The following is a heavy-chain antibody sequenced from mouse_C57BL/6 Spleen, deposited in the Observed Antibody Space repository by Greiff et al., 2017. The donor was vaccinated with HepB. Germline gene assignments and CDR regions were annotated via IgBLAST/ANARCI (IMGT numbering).Heavy chain of an antibody. CDR3: AREEGYDEGDYAMDY. V-gene: IGHV1-4*01. J-gene: IGHJ4*01. Sequence: LVESGAELTRPGASVKMSCKASGYTFTSYTMHWVKQRPGQGLEWIGYINPSSGYTKYNQKFKDKATLTADKSSSTAYMQLSSLTSDDSAVYYCAREEGYDEGDYAMDYWGQGTSVTVSS. CDR1: GYTFTSYT. CDR2: INPSSGYT. D-gene: IGHD2-2*01.